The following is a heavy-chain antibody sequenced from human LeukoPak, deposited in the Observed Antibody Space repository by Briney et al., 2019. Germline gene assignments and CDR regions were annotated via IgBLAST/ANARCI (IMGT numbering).Heavy chain of an antibody. CDR1: GGSISSGSYY. V-gene: IGHV4-61*02. Sequence: SETLSLACAVSGGSISSGSYYWSWIRQPAGKGLEWIGRIYTSGSTNYNPSLKSRVTISVDTSKNQFSLKLSSVTAADTAVYYCARGINHSRKQKDDCWGQGTLVTVSS. J-gene: IGHJ4*02. D-gene: IGHD6-13*01. CDR2: IYTSGST. CDR3: ARGINHSRKQKDDC.